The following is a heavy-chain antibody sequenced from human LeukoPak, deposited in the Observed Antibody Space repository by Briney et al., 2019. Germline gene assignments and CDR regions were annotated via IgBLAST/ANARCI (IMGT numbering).Heavy chain of an antibody. CDR3: ARDTRLYGDYYYGMDV. CDR2: ISSSSSYI. J-gene: IGHJ6*02. D-gene: IGHD4-17*01. CDR1: GFTFSSYS. V-gene: IGHV3-21*01. Sequence: GGSLRLSCAASGFTFSSYSMNWVRHAPGKGLEWVSSISSSSSYIYYADSVKGRFTISRDNAKNSLYLQMNSLRAEDTAVYYCARDTRLYGDYYYGMDVWGQGTTVTVSS.